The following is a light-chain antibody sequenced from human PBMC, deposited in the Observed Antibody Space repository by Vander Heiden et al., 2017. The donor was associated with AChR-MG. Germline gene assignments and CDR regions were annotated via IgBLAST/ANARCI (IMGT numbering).Light chain of an antibody. CDR3: ASYTSGNTLVL. J-gene: IGLJ2*01. CDR1: SQDLGGYDY. CDR2: EVT. Sequence: SALTQPASVSGFPGQPITISCTGRSQDLGGYDYVHWHQHRPGKAPRLLIFEVTKRPSGISNRFSGSKSDNTAFLTISGLQIEDEGDFYCASYTSGNTLVLFGGGTKLTVL. V-gene: IGLV2-14*01.